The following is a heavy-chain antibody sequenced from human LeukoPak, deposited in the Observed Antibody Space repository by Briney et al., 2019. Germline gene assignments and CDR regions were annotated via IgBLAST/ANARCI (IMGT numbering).Heavy chain of an antibody. CDR3: TRDRSRAEDD. J-gene: IGHJ4*02. D-gene: IGHD1-14*01. V-gene: IGHV3-7*01. Sequence: GGSLRLSCAASGFTFSGHWMSWVRQAPGKGLEWVANINQGGSDKYYVDSVKGRFTISRDNANNLLYLQMSSLRGEDTAVYYCTRDRSRAEDDWGQGTLVTVSS. CDR1: GFTFSGHW. CDR2: INQGGSDK.